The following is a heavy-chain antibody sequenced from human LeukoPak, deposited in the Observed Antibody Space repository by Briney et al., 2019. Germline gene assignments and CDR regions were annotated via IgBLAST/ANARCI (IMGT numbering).Heavy chain of an antibody. D-gene: IGHD6-25*01. Sequence: SETLSLTCTVSGGSISSYYWSWIRQPPGKGLEWIGSIYHSGSTNYNPSLKSRVTISVDTSKNQFSLKLRSVTAADTAVYYCAKSGGYGLIDYWGQGTLVTVSS. CDR3: AKSGGYGLIDY. CDR1: GGSISSYY. J-gene: IGHJ4*01. CDR2: IYHSGST. V-gene: IGHV4-59*08.